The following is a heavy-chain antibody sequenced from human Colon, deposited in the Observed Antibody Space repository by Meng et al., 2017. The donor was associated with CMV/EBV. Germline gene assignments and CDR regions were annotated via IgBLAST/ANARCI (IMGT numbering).Heavy chain of an antibody. CDR3: AKAVGMSGFPDY. CDR2: ISDAGGST. Sequence: GGSLRLSCAASGFTFSTYAMSWVRQAPGKGLEWVSAISDAGGSTYYADSVKGRFTISRDNSKNTLFLQMFSLKPEDTGVYYCAKAVGMSGFPDYWGQGTQVTVSS. D-gene: IGHD5-12*01. J-gene: IGHJ4*02. V-gene: IGHV3-23*01. CDR1: GFTFSTYA.